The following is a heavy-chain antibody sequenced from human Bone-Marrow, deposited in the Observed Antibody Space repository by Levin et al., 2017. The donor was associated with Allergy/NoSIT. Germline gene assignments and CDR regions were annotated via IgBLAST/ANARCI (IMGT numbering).Heavy chain of an antibody. V-gene: IGHV4-30-4*01. Sequence: SETLSLTCAVSGGSMNSGDYYWSWIRQPPGKGLEWIGYIYYSGSTYYNPSLKSRLTISVDMSKNQFSLNLRSVTAADTAVYYCARVAVTHYSYAMDVWGQGTTVIVSS. D-gene: IGHD4-17*01. CDR1: GGSMNSGDYY. CDR2: IYYSGST. J-gene: IGHJ6*02. CDR3: ARVAVTHYSYAMDV.